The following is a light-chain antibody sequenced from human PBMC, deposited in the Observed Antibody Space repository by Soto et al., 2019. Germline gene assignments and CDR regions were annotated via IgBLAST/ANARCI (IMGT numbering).Light chain of an antibody. CDR3: QQYGSSPRT. CDR2: GAS. Sequence: EIVLTQSPGTLSLSPGQGATLSCRASQSLSSIYLAWYQQKPGQAPRLLMYGASSRATGIPDRFSGSGSGTDFTLTIRTLEPEDFAVYYCQQYGSSPRTFGQGTKVDI. J-gene: IGKJ1*01. V-gene: IGKV3-20*01. CDR1: QSLSSIY.